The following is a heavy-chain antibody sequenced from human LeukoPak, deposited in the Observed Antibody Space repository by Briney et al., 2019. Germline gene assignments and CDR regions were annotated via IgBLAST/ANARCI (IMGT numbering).Heavy chain of an antibody. CDR3: ARDQVGTGTTAPGGMDV. CDR2: IYYSGST. Sequence: SETLSLTCTVSGGSISSGGYYWSWIRQHPGKGLEWIGYIYYSGSTYYNPSLKSRVTTSVDTSKNQFSLKLSSVTAADTAVYYCARDQVGTGTTAPGGMDVWGQGTTVTVSS. J-gene: IGHJ6*02. CDR1: GGSISSGGYY. V-gene: IGHV4-31*03. D-gene: IGHD1-1*01.